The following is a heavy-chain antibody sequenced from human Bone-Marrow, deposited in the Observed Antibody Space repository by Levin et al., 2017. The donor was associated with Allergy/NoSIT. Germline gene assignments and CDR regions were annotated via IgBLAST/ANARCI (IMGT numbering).Heavy chain of an antibody. D-gene: IGHD3-22*01. CDR1: GFIFRNYA. V-gene: IGHV3-23*01. Sequence: PGGSPRLSCAASGFIFRNYAMNWVRQAPGKGLEWVSQISGSGGNTHYADSVKGRFTISRDNSKNTLYLQMNSLRVEDTAVYYCAGYDTSAYHSPFDYWGQGTLVTVSS. CDR2: ISGSGGNT. CDR3: AGYDTSAYHSPFDY. J-gene: IGHJ4*02.